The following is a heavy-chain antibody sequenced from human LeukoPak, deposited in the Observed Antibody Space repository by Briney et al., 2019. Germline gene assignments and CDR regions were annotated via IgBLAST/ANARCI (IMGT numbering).Heavy chain of an antibody. CDR3: AKDRPLNWGYYFDY. D-gene: IGHD7-27*01. V-gene: IGHV3-23*01. Sequence: PGGSLRLFCSASGVTFSSYAMSWVRQTPGKGLEWVSAVSSSGGSTYYAESVKGRFTISRDTSKNTLYLQMNSLRAEDTAVYYCAKDRPLNWGYYFDYWGQGTLVTVSS. CDR2: VSSSGGST. CDR1: GVTFSSYA. J-gene: IGHJ4*02.